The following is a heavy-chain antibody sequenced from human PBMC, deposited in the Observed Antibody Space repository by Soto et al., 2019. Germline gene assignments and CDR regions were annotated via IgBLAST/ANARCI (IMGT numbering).Heavy chain of an antibody. D-gene: IGHD3-3*01. CDR3: ARHQFLESYSVDY. CDR2: ISYDGSNK. J-gene: IGHJ4*02. Sequence: QVQLVESGGGVVQPGRSLRLSCAASGFTFSSYAIHWVRQAPGKGLEWVAVISYDGSNKYYADSVKGRFTISRDDSENTLYLQMNSLRAEDKAVYYCARHQFLESYSVDYWGQGTLVTVSS. V-gene: IGHV3-30-3*01. CDR1: GFTFSSYA.